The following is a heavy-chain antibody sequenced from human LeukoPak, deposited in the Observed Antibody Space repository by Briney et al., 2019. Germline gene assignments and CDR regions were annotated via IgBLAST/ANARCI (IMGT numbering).Heavy chain of an antibody. J-gene: IGHJ4*02. V-gene: IGHV4-4*07. Sequence: SETLSLTCTVSGGSISGSISGTYWSWVRQPAGKGLEWIGRIHSSESTKYNPSLKSRVTMSVDTSKNQLFLRLTSVTAADTALYYCARGSQNYYNPFDNWGQGTLVTVSS. CDR3: ARGSQNYYNPFDN. CDR1: GGSISGSISGTY. CDR2: IHSSEST. D-gene: IGHD3-10*01.